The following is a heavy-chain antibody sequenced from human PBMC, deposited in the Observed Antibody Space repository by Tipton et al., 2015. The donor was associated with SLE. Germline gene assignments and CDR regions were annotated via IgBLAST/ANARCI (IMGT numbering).Heavy chain of an antibody. CDR2: MNPNSGNT. J-gene: IGHJ4*02. CDR1: GYTFTSYH. V-gene: IGHV1-8*01. CDR3: ATVEPRSWAFDF. Sequence: QSGPEVKKPGASVRVSCKASGYTFTSYHITWVRQASGQGLEWMGWMNPNSGNTGYAQKFQGRLIMTRSTSMTTAYMELSSLRSEDAAVYYCATVEPRSWAFDFWGQGTLVTVSS. D-gene: IGHD1-26*01.